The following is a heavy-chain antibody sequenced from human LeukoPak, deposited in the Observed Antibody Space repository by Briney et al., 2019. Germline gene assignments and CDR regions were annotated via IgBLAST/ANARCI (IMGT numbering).Heavy chain of an antibody. CDR2: ISGSGGST. Sequence: GGSLRLSCAASGFTFSSYAMSWVRQAPGKGLAWVSAISGSGGSTYYADSVKGRFTISRDNSKNTLYLQMNSLRAEDTAVYDCAKTPYYYDSSGSKDAFDIWGQGTMVTVSS. J-gene: IGHJ3*02. CDR1: GFTFSSYA. D-gene: IGHD3-22*01. V-gene: IGHV3-23*01. CDR3: AKTPYYYDSSGSKDAFDI.